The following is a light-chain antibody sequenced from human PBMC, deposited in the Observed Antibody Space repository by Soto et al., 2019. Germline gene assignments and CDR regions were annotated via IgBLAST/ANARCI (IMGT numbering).Light chain of an antibody. Sequence: QSVLTQPPSVSGAPGQRVTISCTGSSSNIGAGYDVHWYQQLPGTAPKLLISGDNNRPSGVPDRFSGSKSGTSASLAITGLQDEDEADYYCQSYDSSLSGSRVVFGGGTKVTV. V-gene: IGLV1-40*01. CDR3: QSYDSSLSGSRVV. CDR2: GDN. J-gene: IGLJ2*01. CDR1: SSNIGAGYD.